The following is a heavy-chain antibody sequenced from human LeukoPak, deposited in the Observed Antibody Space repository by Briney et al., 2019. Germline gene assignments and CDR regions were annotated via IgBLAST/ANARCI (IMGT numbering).Heavy chain of an antibody. CDR2: INTNTGNP. CDR1: GYTFTSYA. J-gene: IGHJ5*02. CDR3: ARRSPNVHIAAAGFNWFDP. D-gene: IGHD6-13*01. Sequence: GASVKVSCKASGYTFTSYAMNWVRQAPGQGLEWMGWINTNTGNPTYAQGFTGRFVFSLDTSVSTAYLQISSLKAEDTAVYYCARRSPNVHIAAAGFNWFDPWGQGTLVTVSS. V-gene: IGHV7-4-1*02.